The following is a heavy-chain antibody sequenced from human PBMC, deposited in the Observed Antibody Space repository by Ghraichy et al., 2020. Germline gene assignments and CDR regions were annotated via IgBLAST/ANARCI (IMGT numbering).Heavy chain of an antibody. CDR1: GGSISSYY. J-gene: IGHJ5*02. CDR3: ARDHVTAGYSYGYWFDP. Sequence: SCTVSGGSISSYYWSWIRQPAGKGLEWIGRIYTSGSTNYNPSLKSRVTMSVDTSKNQFSLKLSSVTAADTAVYYCARDHVTAGYSYGYWFDPWGQGTLVTVSS. D-gene: IGHD5-18*01. V-gene: IGHV4-4*07. CDR2: IYTSGST.